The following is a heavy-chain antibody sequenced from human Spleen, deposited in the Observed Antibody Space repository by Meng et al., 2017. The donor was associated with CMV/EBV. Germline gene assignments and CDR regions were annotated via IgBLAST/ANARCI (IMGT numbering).Heavy chain of an antibody. CDR3: AKSVEPMYYDISTGNHKDYYYGMDV. V-gene: IGHV3-23*03. J-gene: IGHJ6*02. CDR1: GFSFAKYA. D-gene: IGHD3-9*01. Sequence: GESLKISCAASGFSFAKYAMNWVRQAPGKGLQWVSSMYSGSSNTFYADAVKGRFTISRSNSKNTLYLQMNSLTAEDTAIYYCAKSVEPMYYDISTGNHKDYYYGMDVWGQGTTVTVSS. CDR2: MYSGSSNT.